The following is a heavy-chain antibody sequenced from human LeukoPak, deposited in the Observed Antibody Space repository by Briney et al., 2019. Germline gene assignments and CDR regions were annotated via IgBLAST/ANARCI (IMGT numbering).Heavy chain of an antibody. CDR1: EFTGSRNY. CDR2: IFSNGDT. CDR3: TRDQMNY. D-gene: IGHD5-24*01. Sequence: GGALRISCTTPEFTGSRNYMLWGRQAPGKGLEWVSLIFSNGDTHYADSVKGRFTISRDTSKNTVSLQMNSLRVEDTAMYYCTRDQMNYWGQGTLVTVSS. J-gene: IGHJ4*02. V-gene: IGHV3-53*01.